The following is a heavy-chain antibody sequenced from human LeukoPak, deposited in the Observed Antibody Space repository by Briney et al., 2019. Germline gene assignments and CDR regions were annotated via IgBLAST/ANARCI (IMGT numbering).Heavy chain of an antibody. J-gene: IGHJ4*02. Sequence: GGSLRLSCATSGFTFSSSTFGSYTMNWVRQAPGKGLEWVSSISSTGTYIYYTDSVKGRFTISRDIANSLLFLQMNSLRADDTAVYYCARDLDYSTGFDYWGQGTLVTVSS. CDR3: ARDLDYSTGFDY. V-gene: IGHV3-21*01. D-gene: IGHD4-11*01. CDR2: ISSTGTYI. CDR1: GFTFSSSTFGSYT.